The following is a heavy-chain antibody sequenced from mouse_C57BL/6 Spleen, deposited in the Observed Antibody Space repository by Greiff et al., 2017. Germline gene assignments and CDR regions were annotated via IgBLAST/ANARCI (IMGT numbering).Heavy chain of an antibody. D-gene: IGHD1-1*01. CDR2: IDPETGGT. J-gene: IGHJ1*03. V-gene: IGHV1-15*01. Sequence: VQLQQSGAELVRPGASVTLSCKASGYTFTDYEMHWVKQTPVHGLEWIGAIDPETGGTAYNQKFKGKAILTADKSSSTAYMELRSLTSEDSAVYYCTGDPVVAPHFDVWGTGTTLTVSS. CDR1: GYTFTDYE. CDR3: TGDPVVAPHFDV.